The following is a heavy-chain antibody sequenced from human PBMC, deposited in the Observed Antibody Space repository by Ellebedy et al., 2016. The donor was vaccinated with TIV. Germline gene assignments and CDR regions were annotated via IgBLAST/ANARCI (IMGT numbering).Heavy chain of an antibody. J-gene: IGHJ4*02. CDR3: SRVYSGSYYFDD. CDR1: GFTFNDYY. V-gene: IGHV3-11*06. Sequence: PGGSLRLSCAASGFTFNDYYMSWIRQAPGKGLEWISNITSASDYTNYADSVKGRFTISRDNAKNSLYLQMNSLRAEDTAVYYCSRVYSGSYYFDDWGQGTLVTVSS. D-gene: IGHD1-26*01. CDR2: ITSASDYT.